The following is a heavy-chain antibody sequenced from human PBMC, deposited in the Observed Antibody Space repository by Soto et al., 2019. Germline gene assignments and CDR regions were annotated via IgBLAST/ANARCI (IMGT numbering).Heavy chain of an antibody. J-gene: IGHJ4*02. D-gene: IGHD3-22*01. Sequence: GGSLRLSCAAAGFSVSTSHISWVRQAPGKGLEWVSVIYSGGATHYADSVKGRFTISRDNSKNTLYLQMNSLRAEDTAAYYCANESYYYDSSGYYYLPFDYWGQGTLVTVSS. V-gene: IGHV3-53*01. CDR3: ANESYYYDSSGYYYLPFDY. CDR2: IYSGGAT. CDR1: GFSVSTSH.